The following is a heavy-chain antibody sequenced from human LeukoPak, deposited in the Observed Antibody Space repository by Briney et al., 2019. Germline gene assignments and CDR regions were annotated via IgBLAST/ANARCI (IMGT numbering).Heavy chain of an antibody. Sequence: SGTLSLTCAVSGGSISSTDWWSWVRQPPGKGLEWIGEIYYSGSTNYNPSLKSRVTISVDKSKNQFSLKLNSMTAADTAVYYCARKSGSYVDYWGQGTLVTDSS. CDR2: IYYSGST. J-gene: IGHJ4*02. D-gene: IGHD1-26*01. CDR1: GGSISSTDW. V-gene: IGHV4-4*02. CDR3: ARKSGSYVDY.